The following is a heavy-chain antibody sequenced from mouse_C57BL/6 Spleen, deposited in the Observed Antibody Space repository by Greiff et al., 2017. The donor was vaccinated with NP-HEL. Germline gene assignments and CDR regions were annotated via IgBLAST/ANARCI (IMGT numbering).Heavy chain of an antibody. Sequence: QVQLQQSGAELVKPGASVKISCKASGYAFSSYWMNWVKQRPGKGLEWIGQIYPGDGDTNYNGKFKGKATLTADKSSSTAYMQLSSLTSEDSAVYFCARSGGLYGNPGAYWGQGTLVTVSA. V-gene: IGHV1-80*01. D-gene: IGHD2-1*01. CDR3: ARSGGLYGNPGAY. CDR1: GYAFSSYW. CDR2: IYPGDGDT. J-gene: IGHJ3*01.